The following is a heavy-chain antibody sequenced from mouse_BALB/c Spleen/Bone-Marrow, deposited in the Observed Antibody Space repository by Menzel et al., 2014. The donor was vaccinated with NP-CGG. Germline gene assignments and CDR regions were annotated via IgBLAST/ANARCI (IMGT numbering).Heavy chain of an antibody. J-gene: IGHJ4*01. CDR3: ARKKYGIPYAMDY. Sequence: LVKTGASVKISCEASGYSFTGYCMHWVKQSHGKSLEWIGYISCYNGATSYNQKFKGKATFTVDTSSSTAYMQFNSLTSEDSAVYYCARKKYGIPYAMDYWGQGTSVTVSS. D-gene: IGHD2-10*02. CDR1: GYSFTGYC. V-gene: IGHV1S34*01. CDR2: ISCYNGAT.